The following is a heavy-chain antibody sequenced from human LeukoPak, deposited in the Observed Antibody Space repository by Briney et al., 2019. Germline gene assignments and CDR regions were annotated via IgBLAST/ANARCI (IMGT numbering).Heavy chain of an antibody. D-gene: IGHD3-10*01. Sequence: GGSLXLSCXASGFTFSRYWMSWVRQAPGKGLEWVANIKQDGSEKYYVDSVKGRFTISRDNAKNSLYLQMNSLRAEDTAVYYCARDYYASGSYYIGYYYGMDVWGQGTTVTVSS. CDR1: GFTFSRYW. J-gene: IGHJ6*02. V-gene: IGHV3-7*03. CDR2: IKQDGSEK. CDR3: ARDYYASGSYYIGYYYGMDV.